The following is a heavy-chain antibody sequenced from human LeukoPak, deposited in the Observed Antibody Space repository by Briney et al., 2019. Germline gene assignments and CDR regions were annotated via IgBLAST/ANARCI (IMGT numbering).Heavy chain of an antibody. CDR2: INPNSGGT. CDR3: ARVLEMATPGGDY. CDR1: GYTFTDYY. D-gene: IGHD5-24*01. Sequence: GASVKVSCKASGYTFTDYYMHWVRQAPGQGLEWMGWINPNSGGTNYAQKSQGRVTMTRDTSISTAYMELSRLRSDDTAVYYCARVLEMATPGGDYRGQGTLVTVSS. V-gene: IGHV1-2*02. J-gene: IGHJ4*02.